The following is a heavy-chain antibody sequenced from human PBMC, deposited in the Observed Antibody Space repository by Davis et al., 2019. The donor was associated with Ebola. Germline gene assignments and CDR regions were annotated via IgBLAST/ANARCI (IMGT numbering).Heavy chain of an antibody. V-gene: IGHV3-23*01. CDR2: ISSGVGVP. CDR1: GFTFTDYY. CDR3: AKDRGYYFDSSGYYSVGFDS. Sequence: GESLKISCAASGFTFTDYYMGWIRQAPGKGLEWVSSISSGVGVPYYADSVKDRFTISRDNSKNTLFLQMNSLKVEDTAVYYCAKDRGYYFDSSGYYSVGFDSWGQGTPVTVSS. D-gene: IGHD3-22*01. J-gene: IGHJ4*02.